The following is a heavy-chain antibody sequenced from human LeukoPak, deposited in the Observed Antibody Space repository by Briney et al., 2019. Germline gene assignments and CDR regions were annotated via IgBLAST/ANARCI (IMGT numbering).Heavy chain of an antibody. CDR3: ARRTSGAFAI. Sequence: GGSLRLSCAASGFPFSDHEMNWVRQAPGKGLEWVSYISSSGSDKYYPDSVEGRFTISRDNAKNSLYLQMNSLRAEDTAVYYCARRTSGAFAIWGQGTKVTVSS. J-gene: IGHJ3*02. CDR1: GFPFSDHE. V-gene: IGHV3-48*03. CDR2: ISSSGSDK.